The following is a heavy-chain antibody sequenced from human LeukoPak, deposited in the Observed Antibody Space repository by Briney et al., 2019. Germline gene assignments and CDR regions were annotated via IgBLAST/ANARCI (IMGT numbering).Heavy chain of an antibody. V-gene: IGHV3-23*01. D-gene: IGHD3-10*01. CDR2: ISGSGGST. J-gene: IGHJ4*02. CDR1: GFTFSSYA. CDR3: AKDSVPYYYGSGSYPDY. Sequence: GGSLRLSCAASGFTFSSYAMNWVRQAPGKGLEWVSAISGSGGSTYYADSVKGRFTISRDNSKNTLYLQMNSLRAEDTAVYYCAKDSVPYYYGSGSYPDYWGQGTLVTVSS.